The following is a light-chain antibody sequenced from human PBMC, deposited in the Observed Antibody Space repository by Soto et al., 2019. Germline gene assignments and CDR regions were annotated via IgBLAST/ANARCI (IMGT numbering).Light chain of an antibody. CDR3: QQYDSSVYT. J-gene: IGKJ2*01. V-gene: IGKV1-5*03. CDR2: RAS. CDR1: QSISSW. Sequence: DIQMTQSPSTLSASVGDRVTITCRASQSISSWLAWYQQKPGKAPKLLIYRASRLGNGVPSRFSGSGSGTEFTLTISSLQPDDFATHYCQQYDSSVYTFGQGTKLEIK.